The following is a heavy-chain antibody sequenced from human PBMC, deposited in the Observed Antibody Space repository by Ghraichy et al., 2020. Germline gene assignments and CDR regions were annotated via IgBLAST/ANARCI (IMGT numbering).Heavy chain of an antibody. CDR1: GGSFSGYY. CDR2: INHSGST. CDR3: AREGQRLELRRGGRKGRYNWFDP. V-gene: IGHV4-34*01. D-gene: IGHD1-7*01. J-gene: IGHJ5*02. Sequence: SETLSLTCAVYGGSFSGYYWSWIRQPPGKGLEWIGEINHSGSTNYNPSLKSRVTISVDTSKNQFSLKLSSVTAADTAVYYCAREGQRLELRRGGRKGRYNWFDPWGQGTLVTVSS.